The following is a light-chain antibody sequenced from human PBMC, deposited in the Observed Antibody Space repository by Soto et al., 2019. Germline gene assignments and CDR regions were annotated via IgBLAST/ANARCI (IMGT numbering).Light chain of an antibody. V-gene: IGKV4-1*01. Sequence: DIVLTQSPDSLAESLGERATINCKSSQSVLSSSNNKNFLAWYQQKPGQFPKLLIYWSSTRESAFPDRFSGTGSGTHFTLSISSIQAEDVAVYYCQQYDRILHALDQGTKLE. CDR2: WSS. CDR1: QSVLSSSNNKNF. CDR3: QQYDRILHA. J-gene: IGKJ2*01.